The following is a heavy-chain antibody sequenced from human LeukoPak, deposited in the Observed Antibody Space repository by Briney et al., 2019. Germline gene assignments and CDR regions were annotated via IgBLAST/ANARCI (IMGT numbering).Heavy chain of an antibody. V-gene: IGHV4-59*12. CDR3: ARRGFSSWYRNYYFDY. CDR2: IYYSGSS. Sequence: PSETLSLTCTVSGGSISSYYWSWIRQPPGKGLEWIGYIYYSGSSNYNPSLKRRVTISVDTSKNQFSLKLSSVTAADTAVYYCARRGFSSWYRNYYFDYWGQGTLVTVSS. D-gene: IGHD6-13*01. J-gene: IGHJ4*02. CDR1: GGSISSYY.